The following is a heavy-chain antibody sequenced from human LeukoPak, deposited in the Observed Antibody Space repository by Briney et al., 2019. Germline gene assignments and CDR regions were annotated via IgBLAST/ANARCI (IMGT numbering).Heavy chain of an antibody. V-gene: IGHV3-11*01. CDR2: ISSSGSTI. D-gene: IGHD1-1*01. Sequence: GGSLRLSCAASGFTFSDYYMSWIRQAPGKGLEWVSYISSSGSTIYYADSVKGRFTISRDNAKNSRYLQMNSLRAEDTAVYYCARERPVQLENDYWGQGTLVTVSS. CDR3: ARERPVQLENDY. CDR1: GFTFSDYY. J-gene: IGHJ4*02.